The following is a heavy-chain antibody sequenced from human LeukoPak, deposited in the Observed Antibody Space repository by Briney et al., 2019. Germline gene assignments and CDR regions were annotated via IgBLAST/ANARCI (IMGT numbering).Heavy chain of an antibody. CDR1: EFTFSSYS. CDR2: ISSSSSTT. V-gene: IGHV3-48*04. J-gene: IGHJ4*02. CDR3: AKDTGSGSYYSYYFDY. Sequence: PGGSLRLSCVASEFTFSSYSMKWVRQAPGKGLEWVSYISSSSSTTYSADSVKGRFTISRDNAKNSLYLQMNSLRAEDTAVYYCAKDTGSGSYYSYYFDYWGQGTLVTVSS. D-gene: IGHD3-10*01.